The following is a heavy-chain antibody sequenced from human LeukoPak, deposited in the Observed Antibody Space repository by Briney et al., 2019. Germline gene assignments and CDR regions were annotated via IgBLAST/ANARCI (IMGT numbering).Heavy chain of an antibody. V-gene: IGHV1-18*01. CDR1: GYTFTSYG. J-gene: IGHJ4*02. CDR3: ARGSGIAVAGLFDY. CDR2: ISAYNGNT. D-gene: IGHD6-19*01. Sequence: ASVKVSCKASGYTFTSYGISWVRQAPGQGLEWMGWISAYNGNTNYVQKLQGRVTMTTDTSTSTAYMELRSLRSDDTAVYYCARGSGIAVAGLFDYWGQGTLVTVSS.